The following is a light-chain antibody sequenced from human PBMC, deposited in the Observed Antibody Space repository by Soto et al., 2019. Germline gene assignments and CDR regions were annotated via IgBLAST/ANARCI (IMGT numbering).Light chain of an antibody. J-gene: IGKJ2*01. CDR1: QSVSSF. Sequence: EIMLTQSPATLSLSPGESVTLSCRASQSVSSFLAWYQQKPGQAPRLLIYDASNRATGVPARFSGRGSGTDFTLTISSLEPVDFAVYYCQQCSSWPHTFGRGTKLEIK. CDR3: QQCSSWPHT. CDR2: DAS. V-gene: IGKV3-11*01.